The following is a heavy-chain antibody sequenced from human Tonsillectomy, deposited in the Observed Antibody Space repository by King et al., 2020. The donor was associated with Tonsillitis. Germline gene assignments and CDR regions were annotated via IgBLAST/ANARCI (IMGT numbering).Heavy chain of an antibody. CDR3: ITGLGRTNGDS. CDR1: GFTFSDAW. Sequence: VQLVESGGGLVKPGGSLRLSCAASGFTFSDAWMSWVRQAPGKGLEWVGRIMRHGEGATTYAPPVRGRFTISRDDPKTTVYLQMNNLETEDTAGYYCITGLGRTNGDSWGQGTLVTVSS. J-gene: IGHJ4*02. D-gene: IGHD1-14*01. CDR2: IMRHGEGATT. V-gene: IGHV3-15*01.